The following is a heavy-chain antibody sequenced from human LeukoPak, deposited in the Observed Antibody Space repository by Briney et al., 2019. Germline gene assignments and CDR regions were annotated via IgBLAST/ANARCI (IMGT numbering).Heavy chain of an antibody. CDR1: GFTFSTYW. CDR3: AREAYSSDWYGPDY. J-gene: IGHJ4*02. Sequence: GGSLRLSCAASGFTFSTYWMHWVRQAPGKGLVWVSRITSDGSVTIYGDGSGTTYADSVKGRFTISRDNAKNTLYLQMDSLRAEDTAVYYCAREAYSSDWYGPDYWGQGTLVTVSA. CDR2: ITSDGSVTIYGDGSGT. D-gene: IGHD6-13*01. V-gene: IGHV3-74*01.